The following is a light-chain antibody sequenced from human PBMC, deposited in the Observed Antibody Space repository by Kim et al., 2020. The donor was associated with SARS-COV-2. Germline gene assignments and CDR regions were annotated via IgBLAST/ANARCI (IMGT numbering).Light chain of an antibody. Sequence: SQGQCAAVPTRASQSVPTNSLARYQQQPGQAPPLLIYRASNISTGIPARVSGSGSRTYFTPTISRLGPEVFAVYYCLQYGSSVQTFGQGTKVDIK. CDR2: RAS. J-gene: IGKJ1*01. CDR3: LQYGSSVQT. CDR1: QSVPTNS. V-gene: IGKV3-20*01.